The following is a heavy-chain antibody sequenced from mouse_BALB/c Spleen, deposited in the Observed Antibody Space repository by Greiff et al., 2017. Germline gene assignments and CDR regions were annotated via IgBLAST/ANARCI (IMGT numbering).Heavy chain of an antibody. CDR3: ARHYYGPYYFDY. CDR1: GFTFSSYT. Sequence: EVKLVESGGGLVQPGGSLKLSCAASGFTFSSYTMSWVRQTPDKRLEWVATISSGGSYTYYPDSVKGRFTISRDNAKNTLYLQMSSLKSEDTAMYYCARHYYGPYYFDYWGQGTTLTVSS. D-gene: IGHD1-2*01. V-gene: IGHV5-6*03. J-gene: IGHJ2*01. CDR2: ISSGGSYT.